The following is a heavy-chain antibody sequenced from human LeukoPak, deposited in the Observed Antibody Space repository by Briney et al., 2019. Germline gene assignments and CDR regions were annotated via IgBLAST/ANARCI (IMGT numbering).Heavy chain of an antibody. V-gene: IGHV1-46*01. J-gene: IGHJ3*02. Sequence: GASVKVSCKASGYTFTSYYMHWVRQAPGQGLEWMGIINRSGGSTSYAQKFQGRVTITADKSTSTAYMELSSLRSEDTAVYYCARDGLQLLNWNYGLGAFDIWGQGTMVTVSS. D-gene: IGHD1-7*01. CDR3: ARDGLQLLNWNYGLGAFDI. CDR1: GYTFTSYY. CDR2: INRSGGST.